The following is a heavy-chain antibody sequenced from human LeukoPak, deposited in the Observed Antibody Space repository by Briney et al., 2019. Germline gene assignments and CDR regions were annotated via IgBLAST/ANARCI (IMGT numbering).Heavy chain of an antibody. CDR2: IYYSGST. CDR1: GGSLSSGDYY. V-gene: IGHV4-30-4*01. CDR3: ARGGHPYYYYDVMDV. J-gene: IGHJ6*02. Sequence: PSQTLSLACTVSGGSLSSGDYYWSWIRQPPVKGLEWIGYIYYSGSTYYNPSLKSRVTISVDTSKNQFSLKLSTVTAADTAVYYCARGGHPYYYYDVMDVWGQGTTVTVSS.